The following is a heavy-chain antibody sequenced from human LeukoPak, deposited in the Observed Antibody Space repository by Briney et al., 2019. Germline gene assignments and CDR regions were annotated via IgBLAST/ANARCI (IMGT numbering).Heavy chain of an antibody. CDR2: ISSSSSAI. CDR1: GFTFSTYN. D-gene: IGHD1-26*01. Sequence: GGSLRLSCAASGFTFSTYNMNWVRPAPGKGRAWVSYISSSSSAIYYAGSVKGRFTISRDNAKNSLYLQMNSLRDEDTAVYYCARRKGIVGATWDYWGQGTLVTVSS. CDR3: ARRKGIVGATWDY. J-gene: IGHJ4*02. V-gene: IGHV3-48*02.